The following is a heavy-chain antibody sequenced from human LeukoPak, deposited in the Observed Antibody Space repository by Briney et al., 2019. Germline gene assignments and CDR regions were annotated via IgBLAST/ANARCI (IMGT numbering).Heavy chain of an antibody. D-gene: IGHD6-19*01. V-gene: IGHV6-1*01. J-gene: IGHJ5*02. CDR2: TYYRSKWYN. Sequence: SQTLSLTCAISGDSVSSNSAAWNWIRQSPSRGLEWLGSTYYRSKWYNDYAVSVKSRITINPDTSKNQFSLQLNSVTPEDTAVYYCARDLGLVAVAANWFDPWGQGTLVTVSS. CDR3: ARDLGLVAVAANWFDP. CDR1: GDSVSSNSAA.